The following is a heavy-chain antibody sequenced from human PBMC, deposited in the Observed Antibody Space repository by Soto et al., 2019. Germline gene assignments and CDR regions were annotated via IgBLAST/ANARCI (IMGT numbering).Heavy chain of an antibody. CDR1: GGSISSSTYY. CDR3: ARRGGPADF. Sequence: QLQLQESGPGLVKPSETLSLTCTDSGGSISSSTYYWGWIRQPPGKGLEWIGSIYFGGSTYYNPSLESRVTISVDTSKSQCSLKLSSVTAADTAVYYCARRGGPADFWGQGTLVTVSS. J-gene: IGHJ4*02. V-gene: IGHV4-39*01. D-gene: IGHD2-15*01. CDR2: IYFGGST.